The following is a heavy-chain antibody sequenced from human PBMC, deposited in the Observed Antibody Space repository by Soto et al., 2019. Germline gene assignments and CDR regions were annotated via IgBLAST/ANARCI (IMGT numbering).Heavy chain of an antibody. CDR3: ARGIAALRLSWFGP. CDR2: INPKSGGT. V-gene: IGHV1-2*02. D-gene: IGHD6-13*01. CDR1: GYTFSGNY. J-gene: IGHJ5*02. Sequence: QAQLVQSGAEVKKPGASVKVSCMASGYTFSGNYLHWVRQAPGQGLEWMGWINPKSGGTGYAQKFQGRVTLSTDTSTSSAYMELSSLRSADTTVYYCARGIAALRLSWFGPWGQGTLVTVSS.